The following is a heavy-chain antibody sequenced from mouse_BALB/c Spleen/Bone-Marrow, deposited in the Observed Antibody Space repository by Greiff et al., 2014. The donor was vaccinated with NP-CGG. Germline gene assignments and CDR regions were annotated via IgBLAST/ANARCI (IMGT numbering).Heavy chain of an antibody. CDR3: ARSTYYAMDY. CDR2: ISSGSSTI. V-gene: IGHV5-17*02. CDR1: GFTFSSFG. J-gene: IGHJ4*01. Sequence: EVMLVESGGVLVQPGGSRKLSCAASGFTFSSFGMHWVRQAPEKGLEWVAYISSGSSTIYYADTVKGRFTISRDNPKNTLFLQMTSLRSEDTAMYYCARSTYYAMDYWGQGTSVTVSS.